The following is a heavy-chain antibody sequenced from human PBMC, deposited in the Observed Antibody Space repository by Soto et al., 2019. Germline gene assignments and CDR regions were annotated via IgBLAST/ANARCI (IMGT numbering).Heavy chain of an antibody. CDR1: GGSFSGYY. V-gene: IGHV4-34*01. J-gene: IGHJ4*02. D-gene: IGHD4-17*01. CDR2: INHSGST. Sequence: ETLSLTCAVYGGSFSGYYWSWIRQPPGKGLEWIGEINHSGSTNYNPSLKSRVTISVDTSKNQFSLKLSSVTAADTAVYYCARGGKGYGDNYFDYWGQGTLVAVSS. CDR3: ARGGKGYGDNYFDY.